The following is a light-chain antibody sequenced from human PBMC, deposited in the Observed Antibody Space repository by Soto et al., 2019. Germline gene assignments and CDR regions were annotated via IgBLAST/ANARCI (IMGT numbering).Light chain of an antibody. CDR2: KAS. CDR1: QTISSW. CDR3: QQYSTSSPST. Sequence: DIQMTQSPSTLSASVGDRVTITCRASQTISSWLAWYQQKPGKAPSLLIYKASILENGVPSRFRGSGSGTEFTLTISSMQPDDFATYYCQQYSTSSPSTFGQGTKLQI. V-gene: IGKV1-5*03. J-gene: IGKJ2*01.